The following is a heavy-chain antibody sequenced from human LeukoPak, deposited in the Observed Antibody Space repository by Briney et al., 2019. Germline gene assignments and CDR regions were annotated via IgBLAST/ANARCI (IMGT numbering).Heavy chain of an antibody. CDR3: AKDDLDAYSNYYFDY. V-gene: IGHV3-30*02. D-gene: IGHD4-11*01. J-gene: IGHJ4*02. CDR2: IQYDGSIK. CDR1: GFIFSSYA. Sequence: GGSLRLSCAASGFIFSSYAMSWVRQAPGKGLEWVAFIQYDGSIKYYADSVKGRFTISRDNSKNTLYLQMNSLRAEDTAVYYCAKDDLDAYSNYYFDYWGQGTLVTVSS.